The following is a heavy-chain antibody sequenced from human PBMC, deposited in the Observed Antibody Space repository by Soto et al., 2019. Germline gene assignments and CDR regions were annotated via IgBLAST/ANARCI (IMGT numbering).Heavy chain of an antibody. D-gene: IGHD2-15*01. CDR3: ARDSRESWGGGRPFGMDV. CDR2: IWYDGSNK. V-gene: IGHV3-33*01. CDR1: GFTFSSYG. Sequence: PGRSLRLSCAASGFTFSSYGMHWVRQAPGKGLEWVAVIWYDGSNKYYADSVKGRFTISRDNSKNTLYLQMNSLRAEDTAVYYCARDSRESWGGGRPFGMDVWGQGNTVTVS. J-gene: IGHJ6*01.